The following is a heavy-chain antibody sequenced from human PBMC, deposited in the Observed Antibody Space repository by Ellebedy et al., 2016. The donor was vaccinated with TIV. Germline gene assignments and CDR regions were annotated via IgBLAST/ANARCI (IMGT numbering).Heavy chain of an antibody. CDR1: GDSISSSIW. D-gene: IGHD2/OR15-2a*01. CDR2: IYHSRTT. V-gene: IGHV4-4*02. J-gene: IGHJ5*02. CDR3: ARAAIQGHSTRWFDP. Sequence: MPSETLSLTFAVSGDSISSSIWWSWVRQHPGKGLEWIGEIYHSRTTTYNPSLQSRVTISVDKSKNQFSLNLSSVTAADTALYYCARAAIQGHSTRWFDPWGQGTLVTVSS.